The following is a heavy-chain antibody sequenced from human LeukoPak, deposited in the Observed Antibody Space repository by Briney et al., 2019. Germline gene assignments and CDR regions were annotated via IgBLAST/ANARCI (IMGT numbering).Heavy chain of an antibody. V-gene: IGHV3-30*02. CDR3: ARGVHERSGYDSPFDY. D-gene: IGHD5-12*01. J-gene: IGHJ4*02. CDR2: IRYDGSNK. CDR1: GFTFSSYG. Sequence: GGSLRLSCAASGFTFSSYGMHWVRQAPGKGLEWVAFIRYDGSNKYYADSVKGRFTISRDNSKNTLYLQMNSLRAEDTAVYYCARGVHERSGYDSPFDYWGQGTLVTVSS.